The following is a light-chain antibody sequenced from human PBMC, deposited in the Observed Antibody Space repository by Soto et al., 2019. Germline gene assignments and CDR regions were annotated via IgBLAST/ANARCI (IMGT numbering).Light chain of an antibody. CDR1: TSDVGGYNY. V-gene: IGLV2-8*01. CDR3: SSYAGSKNFIL. J-gene: IGLJ2*01. Sequence: QSALTQPPSASGSPGQSVTISCTGTTSDVGGYNYVSWYQLHPGKVPKLIISGVNKRPSGVPDRFSGSKSGSTASLTVSGLQAEDEADYFCSSYAGSKNFILFGGGTKLTVL. CDR2: GVN.